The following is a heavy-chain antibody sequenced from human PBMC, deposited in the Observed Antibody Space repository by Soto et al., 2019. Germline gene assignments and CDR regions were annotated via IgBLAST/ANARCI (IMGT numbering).Heavy chain of an antibody. CDR1: GGSISSGGYY. CDR3: ARMEDPEIAAAGTAPKYYYYYYMDV. J-gene: IGHJ6*03. V-gene: IGHV4-31*03. D-gene: IGHD6-13*01. CDR2: IYYSGST. Sequence: SETLSLTCTVSGGSISSGGYYWSWIRQHPGKGLEWIGYIYYSGSTYYNPSLKSRVTISVDTSKNQFSLKLSSVTAADTAVYYCARMEDPEIAAAGTAPKYYYYYYMDVWGKGTTVTVSS.